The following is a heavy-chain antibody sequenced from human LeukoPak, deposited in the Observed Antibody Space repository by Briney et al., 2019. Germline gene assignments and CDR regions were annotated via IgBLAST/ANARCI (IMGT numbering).Heavy chain of an antibody. V-gene: IGHV3-23*01. J-gene: IGHJ4*02. Sequence: GGSLRLSCAASGLTFSSYGMSWVRQAPGKGLEWVSAISGSGGSTYYADSVKGRFTISRDNSKNTLYLQMNSLRAEDTAVYYCAKLPATMVRGVIRGGYFDYWGQGTLVTVSS. CDR3: AKLPATMVRGVIRGGYFDY. CDR1: GLTFSSYG. CDR2: ISGSGGST. D-gene: IGHD3-10*01.